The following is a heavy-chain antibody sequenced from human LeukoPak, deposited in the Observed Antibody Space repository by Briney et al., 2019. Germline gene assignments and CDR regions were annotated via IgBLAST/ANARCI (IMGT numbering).Heavy chain of an antibody. Sequence: QSGGSLRLSCAASGFTFNTYAMSWVCQAPWERLQWVSGISDSGGNTYYADSVRGRFTISRDNAKNSLYLQMNSLRAEDTAVYYCASIDSLSRDSSWYYYYGVDVWGQGTTVTVSS. CDR1: GFTFNTYA. D-gene: IGHD6-13*01. CDR2: ISDSGGNT. CDR3: ASIDSLSRDSSWYYYYGVDV. J-gene: IGHJ6*02. V-gene: IGHV3-23*01.